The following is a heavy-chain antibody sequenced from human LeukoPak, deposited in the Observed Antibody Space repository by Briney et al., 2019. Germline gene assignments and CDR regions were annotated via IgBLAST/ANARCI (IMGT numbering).Heavy chain of an antibody. Sequence: GGSLRLSCAASGFTFSSYSMNWVRQAPGKGLEWVSSISSSSSYIYYADSVKGRFTISRDNAKNSLYLQMNSLRAEDTAVCYCARGWFRELFPGDYWGQGTLVTVSS. CDR2: ISSSSSYI. D-gene: IGHD3-10*01. CDR3: ARGWFRELFPGDY. V-gene: IGHV3-21*01. CDR1: GFTFSSYS. J-gene: IGHJ4*02.